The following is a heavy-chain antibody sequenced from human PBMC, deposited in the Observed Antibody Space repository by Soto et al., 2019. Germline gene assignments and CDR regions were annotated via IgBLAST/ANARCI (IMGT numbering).Heavy chain of an antibody. CDR3: AKPNLSSWYYYYMDV. CDR2: ISGSGGST. V-gene: IGHV3-23*01. J-gene: IGHJ6*03. Sequence: EVQLLESGGGLVQPGGSLRLSCAASGFTFSSYAMSWVRQAPGKGLEWVSAISGSGGSTYYADSVKGRFTISRDNSKNTLNLPMNSLRAEDTAVYYCAKPNLSSWYYYYMDVWGKGTTVTVSS. CDR1: GFTFSSYA.